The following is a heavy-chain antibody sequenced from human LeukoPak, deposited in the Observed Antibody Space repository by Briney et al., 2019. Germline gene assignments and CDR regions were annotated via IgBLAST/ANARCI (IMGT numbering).Heavy chain of an antibody. CDR3: ARSSHYFDH. CDR2: ITGDGSTT. CDR1: GFTFSSYR. D-gene: IGHD3-10*01. V-gene: IGHV3-74*01. J-gene: IGHJ4*02. Sequence: PGGSLRLSCAASGFTFSSYRMPWVRHAPGKGLVWVSRITGDGSTTDYADSVKGRFTISRDNAKNTLYLQMNSLRAEDTAVYYCARSSHYFDHWGQGTLVTVSS.